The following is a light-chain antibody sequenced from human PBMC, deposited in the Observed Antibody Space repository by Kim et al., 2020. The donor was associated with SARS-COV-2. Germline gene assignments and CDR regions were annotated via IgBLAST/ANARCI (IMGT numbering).Light chain of an antibody. CDR3: QQRGSWPPALT. J-gene: IGKJ4*01. CDR2: HAA. V-gene: IGKV3-11*01. Sequence: PEVSSTHYGWSRQNSDISLAWDQQMPGQPPRFLNYHAAMRAAYIPDRFSGSGSGTDVTLTNGGLAPKDFATYYCQQRGSWPPALTFGGGTKVDIK. CDR1: QNSDIS.